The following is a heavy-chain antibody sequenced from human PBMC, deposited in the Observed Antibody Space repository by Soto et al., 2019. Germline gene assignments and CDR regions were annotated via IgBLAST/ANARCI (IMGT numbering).Heavy chain of an antibody. CDR3: ARALVTDYNSRDYHYYGAMDV. CDR2: VYHTGTT. J-gene: IGHJ6*02. CDR1: GGPVRGNNHY. Sequence: SATLSLTRVVSGGPVRGNNHYRSWNRHLQWLGLEWIANVYHTGTTYYNPSLKSRVSMSVDTSQNQFSLILASVTAADTAVYYCARALVTDYNSRDYHYYGAMDVWGQGPSVT. D-gene: IGHD3-22*01. V-gene: IGHV4-30-4*01.